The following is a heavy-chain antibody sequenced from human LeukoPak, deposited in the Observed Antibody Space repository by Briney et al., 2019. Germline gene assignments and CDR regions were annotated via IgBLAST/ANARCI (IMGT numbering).Heavy chain of an antibody. CDR3: AVSDYFDY. V-gene: IGHV3-74*01. J-gene: IGHJ4*02. CDR2: IRGDGSST. CDR1: GFTFSSPW. Sequence: GGSLRLSCAASGFTFSSPWMHWVRKAPGKGLVWVSRIRGDGSSTSYADSVQGRFTISRDNAKNTLYLQMNSLRAEDTAVYYCAVSDYFDYWGQGTLVTVSS.